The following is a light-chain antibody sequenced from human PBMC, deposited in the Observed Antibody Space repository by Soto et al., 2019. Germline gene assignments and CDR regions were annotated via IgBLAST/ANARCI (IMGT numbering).Light chain of an antibody. CDR1: QSVLYSSNNKNY. CDR2: WAS. J-gene: IGKJ1*01. Sequence: DIVMTQSPDSLAVSLGERATINCKSSQSVLYSSNNKNYLAWYQQKPGQPPKLLIYWASTRESGVTDRFSGHGSGTDFTLTISSLQAEDVAVYYCQQYYSTPLTFGQGTKVEIK. V-gene: IGKV4-1*01. CDR3: QQYYSTPLT.